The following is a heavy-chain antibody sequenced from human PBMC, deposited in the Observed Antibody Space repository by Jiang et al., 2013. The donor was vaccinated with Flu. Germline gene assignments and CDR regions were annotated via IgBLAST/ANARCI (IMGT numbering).Heavy chain of an antibody. J-gene: IGHJ4*02. D-gene: IGHD3-10*01. CDR2: IYYSGTV. CDR3: ARDHYNSGTFDS. Sequence: GLVKPSQTLSLTCTVSGGSIISGGYYWSWIRQYPGKGLEWIGYIYYSGTVDYNPSLKRRVFISVDTSKNQFSLKLSSVTAADTAVYYCARDHYNSGTFDSWGQGTLVTVSS. V-gene: IGHV4-31*03. CDR1: GGSIISGGYY.